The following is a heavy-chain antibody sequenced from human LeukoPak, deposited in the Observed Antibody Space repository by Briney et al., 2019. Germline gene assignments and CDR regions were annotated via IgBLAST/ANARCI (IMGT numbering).Heavy chain of an antibody. J-gene: IGHJ2*01. V-gene: IGHV4-39*07. CDR1: GGSISSSSYY. Sequence: SETLSLTCTVSGGSISSSSYYWGWIRQPPGKGLEWIGSIYYSGSTYYNPSLKSRVAISVDTSKNQFSLRLSSVTAADTAVYYCARLTMLRGVIYGTDWHFGLWGRGTLATVST. CDR3: ARLTMLRGVIYGTDWHFGL. D-gene: IGHD3-10*01. CDR2: IYYSGST.